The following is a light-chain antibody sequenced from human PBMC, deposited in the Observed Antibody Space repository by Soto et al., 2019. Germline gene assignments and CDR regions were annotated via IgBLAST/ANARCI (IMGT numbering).Light chain of an antibody. J-gene: IGLJ3*02. CDR1: SSDVGAYSY. Sequence: QSALTQPASVSGSPGQSITISCTGTSSDVGAYSYVSGYPQHPGKAPIRIISEVSNRPSGMSNRFSGSKSGNTASLPISGLRPEDAADYYCNSYPTSSLWVFGGGNKVTVL. CDR2: EVS. V-gene: IGLV2-14*01. CDR3: NSYPTSSLWV.